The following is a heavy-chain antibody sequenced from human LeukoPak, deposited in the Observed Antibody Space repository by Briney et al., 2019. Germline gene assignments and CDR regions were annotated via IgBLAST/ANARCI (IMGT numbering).Heavy chain of an antibody. CDR2: IGSSSGIM. D-gene: IGHD1-26*01. Sequence: GGSLRLSCAASGFTFSNYGVNWVRQAPGKGLEWVSYIGSSSGIMYYADSVKGRFTISRDNAKNSLYLQMSSLRVEDTAVYYCVRLGGNDSDYWGQGTLVTVSS. CDR1: GFTFSNYG. V-gene: IGHV3-48*01. J-gene: IGHJ4*02. CDR3: VRLGGNDSDY.